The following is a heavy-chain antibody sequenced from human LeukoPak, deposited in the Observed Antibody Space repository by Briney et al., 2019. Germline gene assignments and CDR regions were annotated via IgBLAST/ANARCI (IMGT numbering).Heavy chain of an antibody. Sequence: SETLSLTCAVYGGSFSGYYWSWIRQPPGKGLEWIGEINHSGSTNYNPSLKSRVTISVDTSKNQFSLKLSSVTAADTAVYYCARDRATVTTGRWVRWFDPWGQGTLVTVSS. CDR2: INHSGST. D-gene: IGHD4-11*01. V-gene: IGHV4-34*01. CDR1: GGSFSGYY. J-gene: IGHJ5*02. CDR3: ARDRATVTTGRWVRWFDP.